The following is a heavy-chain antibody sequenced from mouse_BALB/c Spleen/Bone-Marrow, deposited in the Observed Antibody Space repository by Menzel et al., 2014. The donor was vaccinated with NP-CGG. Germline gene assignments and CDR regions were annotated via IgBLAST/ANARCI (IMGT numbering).Heavy chain of an antibody. V-gene: IGHV2-9*02. CDR3: ASPIYYDYPLFAY. J-gene: IGHJ3*01. Sequence: QVQLQQSGPGLVAPSQSLSIICTVSGFSFTSYGVHWVRQPPGKGLEWLGVIWAGGSTNYNSALMSRLSISKDNSKSQVFLKMNSLQTDDTAMYYCASPIYYDYPLFAYWGQGTLVTGSA. D-gene: IGHD2-4*01. CDR1: GFSFTSYG. CDR2: IWAGGST.